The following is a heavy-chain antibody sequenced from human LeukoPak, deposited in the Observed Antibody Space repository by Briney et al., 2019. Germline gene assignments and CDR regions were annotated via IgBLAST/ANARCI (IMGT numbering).Heavy chain of an antibody. CDR3: ARTEYSYAGPDAFDI. CDR1: GFTFSSYS. D-gene: IGHD5-18*01. Sequence: PGGSLRLSCAASGFTFSSYSMNWVRQAPGKGLEWVSSISSSSSYIYYADSVKGRFTISRDNAKNSLYLQMNSLRAEDTAVYYCARTEYSYAGPDAFDIWGQGTMVTVSS. V-gene: IGHV3-21*01. CDR2: ISSSSSYI. J-gene: IGHJ3*02.